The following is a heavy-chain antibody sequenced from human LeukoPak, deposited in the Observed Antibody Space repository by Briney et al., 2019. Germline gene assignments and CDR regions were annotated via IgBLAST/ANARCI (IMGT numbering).Heavy chain of an antibody. CDR1: GFTFSSYW. J-gene: IGHJ6*03. CDR2: INSDGSST. Sequence: PGGSLRLSCAAAGFTFSSYWMHWVRQAPGKGLVWVSRINSDGSSTSYAESVKGPFTSSRDNAKNTLYLQMNSLRAEDAALYYSARARGYYYYMDVWGKGTTVTVSS. CDR3: ARARGYYYYMDV. V-gene: IGHV3-74*01.